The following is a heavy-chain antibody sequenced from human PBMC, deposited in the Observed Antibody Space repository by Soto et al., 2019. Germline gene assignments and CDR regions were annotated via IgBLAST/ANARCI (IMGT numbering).Heavy chain of an antibody. CDR1: GDSINTYT. D-gene: IGHD1-26*01. CDR3: ARGDQELDY. J-gene: IGHJ4*02. CDR2: IFSSGST. V-gene: IGHV4-59*01. Sequence: SETLSLTCTVSGDSINTYTWTWIRQPPGKGLEWIGYIFSSGSTNYNPSLQSRLTMSVDTSKNLFSLKLNSVTAADTAVYYCARGDQELDYWGQGTLVTVSS.